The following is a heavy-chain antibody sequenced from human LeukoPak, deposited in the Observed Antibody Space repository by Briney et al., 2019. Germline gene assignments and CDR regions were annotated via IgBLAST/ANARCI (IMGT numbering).Heavy chain of an antibody. CDR3: AKGGITMIVVVIQYYFDY. V-gene: IGHV3-23*01. D-gene: IGHD3-22*01. CDR2: ISGSGGST. Sequence: GGSLRLSCAASGFTFSSYAMSWARQAPGKGLEWVSAISGSGGSTYYADSVKGRFTISRDNSKNTLYLQMNSLRAEDTAVYYCAKGGITMIVVVIQYYFDYWAREPWSPSPQ. J-gene: IGHJ4*02. CDR1: GFTFSSYA.